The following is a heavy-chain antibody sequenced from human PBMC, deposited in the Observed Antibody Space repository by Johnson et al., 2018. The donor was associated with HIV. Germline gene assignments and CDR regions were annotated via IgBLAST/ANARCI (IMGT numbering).Heavy chain of an antibody. CDR2: ISSSGSTI. D-gene: IGHD5-24*01. V-gene: IGHV3-11*04. Sequence: QVQLVESGGGVVQPGGSLRLSCAASGFTFSDYYMSWIRQAPGKGLEWVSYISSSGSTIYYADSVKGRFTISRDNAKNSLYLQMNSLSAEDTAVYYCAKPPMATSFPSDAFDIWGQGTMVTVSS. CDR3: AKPPMATSFPSDAFDI. J-gene: IGHJ3*02. CDR1: GFTFSDYY.